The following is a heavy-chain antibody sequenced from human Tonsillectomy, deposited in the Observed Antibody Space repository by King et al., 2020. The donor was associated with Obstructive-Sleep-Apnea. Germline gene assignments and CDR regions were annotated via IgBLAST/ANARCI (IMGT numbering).Heavy chain of an antibody. J-gene: IGHJ4*02. Sequence: VQLVESGGGLVQPGRSLRLSCAASGFTFDDYALHWVRPAPGKGLEWVAGISWNSGTIGYADSVKGRLTISRDNAKNSLYLQMSSLRAEDTAFYYCAKMAKNYDILSGYFDYWGQGTLVTVSS. CDR2: ISWNSGTI. CDR1: GFTFDDYA. V-gene: IGHV3-9*01. CDR3: AKMAKNYDILSGYFDY. D-gene: IGHD3-9*01.